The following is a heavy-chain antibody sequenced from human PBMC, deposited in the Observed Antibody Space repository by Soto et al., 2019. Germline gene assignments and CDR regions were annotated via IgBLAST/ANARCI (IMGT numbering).Heavy chain of an antibody. CDR1: SGSISSSNW. Sequence: SETLSLTCAVSSGSISSSNWWSWVRQPPGKGLEWIGEIYHSGSTNYNPSLKSRVTISVDKSKNQFSLKLSSVTAADTAVYYCASYSSGWTYFDYWGQGTLVTVSS. CDR3: ASYSSGWTYFDY. D-gene: IGHD6-19*01. V-gene: IGHV4-4*02. J-gene: IGHJ4*02. CDR2: IYHSGST.